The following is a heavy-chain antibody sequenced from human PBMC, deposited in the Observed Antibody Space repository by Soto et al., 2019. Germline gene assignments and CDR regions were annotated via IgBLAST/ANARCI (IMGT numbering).Heavy chain of an antibody. CDR3: GRPRNDYYGSGSYWWFDP. Sequence: ASVKVSCKASGYTFTSYGISWVRRAPGQGLEWMGWISAYNGNTNYAQKLQGRVTMTTDTSTSTAYMELRSLRSDDTAVYYCGRPRNDYYGSGSYWWFDPWGQGTLVTVSS. V-gene: IGHV1-18*01. CDR2: ISAYNGNT. J-gene: IGHJ5*02. CDR1: GYTFTSYG. D-gene: IGHD3-10*01.